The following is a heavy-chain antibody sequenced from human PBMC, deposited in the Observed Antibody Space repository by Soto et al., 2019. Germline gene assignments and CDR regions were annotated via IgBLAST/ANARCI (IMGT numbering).Heavy chain of an antibody. CDR2: ISYDGTNK. V-gene: IGHV3-30*03. Sequence: QVQVVESGGGVVQPGRSLRLSCAASGFTFSRNGMHWVRQAPGKGLEWVARISYDGTNKYYADSVKGRFTISRDNSQKTLYLQINSLRTEDTAAYYCAREDDGRLGIDYWGQGTLVTVSS. J-gene: IGHJ4*02. CDR3: AREDDGRLGIDY. D-gene: IGHD2-8*01. CDR1: GFTFSRNG.